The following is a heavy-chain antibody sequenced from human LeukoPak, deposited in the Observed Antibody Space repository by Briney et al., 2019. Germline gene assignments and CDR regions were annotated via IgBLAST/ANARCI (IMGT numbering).Heavy chain of an antibody. Sequence: PGGSLRLSCAASGFAFSSYAMHWVRQAPGKGLEWVAVISYDGSNKYYADSVKGRFTISRDNSKNTLYLQMNSLRAEDTAVYYCARDRGGDGYTLDYFDYWGQGTLVTVSS. CDR2: ISYDGSNK. V-gene: IGHV3-30-3*01. CDR3: ARDRGGDGYTLDYFDY. J-gene: IGHJ4*02. CDR1: GFAFSSYA. D-gene: IGHD5-24*01.